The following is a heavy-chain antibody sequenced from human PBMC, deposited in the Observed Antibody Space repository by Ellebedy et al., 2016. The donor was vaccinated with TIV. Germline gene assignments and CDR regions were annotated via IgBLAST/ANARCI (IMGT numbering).Heavy chain of an antibody. D-gene: IGHD4-17*01. Sequence: GGSLRLSXAASGFTFSSYSMNWVRQAPGKGLEWVANIKQDGSEKYYVDSVKGRFTISRDNAKNSLYLQMNSLRAEDTAVYYCAREKTRGYGDYVGYFDYWGQGTLVTVSS. CDR3: AREKTRGYGDYVGYFDY. CDR2: IKQDGSEK. V-gene: IGHV3-7*04. CDR1: GFTFSSYS. J-gene: IGHJ4*02.